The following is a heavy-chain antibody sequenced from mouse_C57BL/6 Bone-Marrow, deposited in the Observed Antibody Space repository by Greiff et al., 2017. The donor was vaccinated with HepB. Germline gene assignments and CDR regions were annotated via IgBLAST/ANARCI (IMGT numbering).Heavy chain of an antibody. CDR3: AYYGSSYWFAY. CDR1: GYAFSSSW. V-gene: IGHV1-82*01. Sequence: QVQLQPSGPELVKPGASVQISCKASGYAFSSSWMNWVKQRPGKGLEWIGRIYPGDGDTTYNGKFKGKATLTADKSSSTAYMRLSSLTSEDSAVYFCAYYGSSYWFAYWGQGTLVTVSA. J-gene: IGHJ3*01. D-gene: IGHD1-1*01. CDR2: IYPGDGDT.